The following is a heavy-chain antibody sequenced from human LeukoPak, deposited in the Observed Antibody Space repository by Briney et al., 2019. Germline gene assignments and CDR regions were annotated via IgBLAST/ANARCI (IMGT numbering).Heavy chain of an antibody. CDR3: ARHDGYGYSDPFDI. CDR2: IYYSGST. V-gene: IGHV4-31*03. Sequence: SETLSHTCTVSGGSISSGGYYWSWIRQHPGKGLEWIGYIYYSGSTYYNPSLKSRVTVSVNTSKNQFSLKVTSVTAADTAVYYCARHDGYGYSDPFDIWGQGTMVTVSS. D-gene: IGHD5-18*01. CDR1: GGSISSGGYY. J-gene: IGHJ3*02.